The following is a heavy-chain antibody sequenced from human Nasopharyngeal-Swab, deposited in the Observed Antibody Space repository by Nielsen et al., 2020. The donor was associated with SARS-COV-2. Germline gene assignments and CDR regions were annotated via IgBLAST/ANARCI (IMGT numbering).Heavy chain of an antibody. D-gene: IGHD3-3*01. V-gene: IGHV1-8*01. CDR3: ARLSNYDFWSGYYAYMDV. Sequence: ASVKVSCKASGYTFTSYDINWVRQATGQGLEWMEWMNPNSGNTGYAQKFQGRVTMTRNTSISTAYMELSSLRSEDTAVYYCARLSNYDFWSGYYAYMDVWGKGTTVTVSS. CDR2: MNPNSGNT. J-gene: IGHJ6*03. CDR1: GYTFTSYD.